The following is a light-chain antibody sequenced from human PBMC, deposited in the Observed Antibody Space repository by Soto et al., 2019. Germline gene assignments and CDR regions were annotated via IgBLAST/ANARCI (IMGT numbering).Light chain of an antibody. V-gene: IGKV1-33*01. CDR2: DAS. CDR3: QQFDNLPIT. Sequence: DIQMTQSPSSLSASVGDRVTITCQTSQDISNYLNWYQQKPGKAPKLLIYDASTLETGVPSRFSGSGSGTNFIFTISSLQPEDIATYYCQQFDNLPITFGQGTRLEIK. CDR1: QDISNY. J-gene: IGKJ5*01.